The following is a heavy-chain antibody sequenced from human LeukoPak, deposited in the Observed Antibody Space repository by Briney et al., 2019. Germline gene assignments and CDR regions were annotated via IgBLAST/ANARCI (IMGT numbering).Heavy chain of an antibody. CDR2: IFGSGGSA. CDR3: AKTTTEYSSGRYPAWPIDY. J-gene: IGHJ4*02. D-gene: IGHD3-22*01. V-gene: IGHV3-23*01. Sequence: GGSLRLSCAASGFTFGSYAMYWVRQAPGKGLEWVSGIFGSGGSAHYADSVKGRFTISRDNSKNTVYLQMDSLRAEDTATYYCAKTTTEYSSGRYPAWPIDYWGQGTLVTVSS. CDR1: GFTFGSYA.